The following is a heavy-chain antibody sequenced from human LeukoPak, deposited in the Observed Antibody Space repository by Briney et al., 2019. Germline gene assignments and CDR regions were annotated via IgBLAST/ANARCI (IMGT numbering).Heavy chain of an antibody. V-gene: IGHV3-48*03. CDR2: ISSSGSTI. CDR1: GFTFSSYE. CDR3: ARSLDVVIPDY. Sequence: PGGSLRLSCAASGFTFSSYEMNWVRQAPGKGLEWVSYISSSGSTIYYADSVKGRFTISRDNAKNSLYLQMNSLRAEDTAVYYCARSLDVVIPDYWGQGTLVTVSS. D-gene: IGHD2-21*01. J-gene: IGHJ4*02.